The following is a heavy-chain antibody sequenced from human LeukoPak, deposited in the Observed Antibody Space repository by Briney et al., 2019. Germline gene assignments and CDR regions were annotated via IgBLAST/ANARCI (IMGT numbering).Heavy chain of an antibody. CDR2: IYYSGST. CDR1: GGSISSYY. D-gene: IGHD6-19*01. V-gene: IGHV4-59*08. CDR3: ATGGKQWLVRGFDP. Sequence: SETLSLTCTVSGGSISSYYWSWIRQPPGKGLEWIGYIYYSGSTNYNPSLKSRVTISVDTSKNQFSLKLSSVTAADTAVYYCATGGKQWLVRGFDPWGQGTLVTVSS. J-gene: IGHJ5*02.